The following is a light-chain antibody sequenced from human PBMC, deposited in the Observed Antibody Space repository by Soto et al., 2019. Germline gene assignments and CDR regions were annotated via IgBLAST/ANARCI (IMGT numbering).Light chain of an antibody. CDR3: QQRSDWPWT. CDR1: QSVLSSSNNKNY. CDR2: WAS. Sequence: DIVMTQSPDSLSVSLGERATINCKSSQSVLSSSNNKNYLAWYQQKPGQPPKVVIYWASTRGSGVPDRFRGSGSGTDFTLTISSLEPEDFAVYYCQQRSDWPWTFGQGTKVDIK. V-gene: IGKV4-1*01. J-gene: IGKJ1*01.